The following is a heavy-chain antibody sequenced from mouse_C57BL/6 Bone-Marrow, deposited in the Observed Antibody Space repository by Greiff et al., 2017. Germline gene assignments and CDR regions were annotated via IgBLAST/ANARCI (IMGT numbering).Heavy chain of an antibody. CDR2: IHPNSGST. Sequence: QVQLKESGADLAKPGASVKLSCKASGYTFTSYWMHWVKQRPGQGLEWIGMIHPNSGSTNYNEKFKSKATLTVDKSSSTAYMQLSSLTSEDSAVYYCAREGRFYGSSWYFDVWGTGTTVTVSS. J-gene: IGHJ1*03. D-gene: IGHD1-1*01. V-gene: IGHV1-64*01. CDR1: GYTFTSYW. CDR3: AREGRFYGSSWYFDV.